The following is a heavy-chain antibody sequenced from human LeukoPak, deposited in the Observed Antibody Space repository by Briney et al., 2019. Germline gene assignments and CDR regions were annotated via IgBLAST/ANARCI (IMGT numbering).Heavy chain of an antibody. CDR1: GFTFSSYW. Sequence: GGSLRLSCAASGFTFSSYWMSWVRQAPGKGLEWVANIKQDGSEKYYVDSVRGRFTISRDNAKNSLYLQMNSLRAEDTAVYHCARQVIPAAIFQYFQYLGQGTLVTVSS. V-gene: IGHV3-7*01. D-gene: IGHD2-2*02. J-gene: IGHJ1*01. CDR3: ARQVIPAAIFQYFQY. CDR2: IKQDGSEK.